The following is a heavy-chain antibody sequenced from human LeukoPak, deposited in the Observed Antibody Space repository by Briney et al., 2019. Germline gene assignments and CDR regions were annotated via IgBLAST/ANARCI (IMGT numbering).Heavy chain of an antibody. V-gene: IGHV3-21*01. CDR1: GFTFSSYS. CDR2: ISSSSSYI. CDR3: ARDVSGYSYGLGDY. J-gene: IGHJ4*02. Sequence: PGGSLRLSCAASGFTFSSYSRNWVRQAPGKGLEWVSSISSSSSYISYADSVKGRFTVSRDNAKNSLYLQMNSLRAEDTAMYYCARDVSGYSYGLGDYWGQGTLVTVS. D-gene: IGHD5-18*01.